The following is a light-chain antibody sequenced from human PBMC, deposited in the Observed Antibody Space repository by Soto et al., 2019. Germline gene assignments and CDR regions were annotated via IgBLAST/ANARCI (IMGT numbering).Light chain of an antibody. CDR2: DTS. CDR3: QQYGRSPPIT. CDR1: QSVSSNY. J-gene: IGKJ5*01. V-gene: IGKV3-20*01. Sequence: EIVLTQSPGTLSLSPGERATLSCRASQSVSSNYLAWYQQKPGQAPRLLIYDTSSRATGIPDRFSGSGSGTDFTFTINRLEPEDFAVYYCQQYGRSPPITFGQGTRLEIK.